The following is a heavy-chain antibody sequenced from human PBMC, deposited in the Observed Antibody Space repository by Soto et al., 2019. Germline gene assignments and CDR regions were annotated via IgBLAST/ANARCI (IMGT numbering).Heavy chain of an antibody. CDR3: ASGPIAAPTKGKYFFDS. V-gene: IGHV3-48*01. Sequence: GGSLRLSCAASGFTFSSCSMNWVRQTPGKGLEWISYISPSSSTIYYADSVKGRFTISRDNAKNSLYLQMNSLRAEDTALYYCASGPIAAPTKGKYFFDSWGQGTLVTVSS. CDR1: GFTFSSCS. D-gene: IGHD6-13*01. CDR2: ISPSSSTI. J-gene: IGHJ4*02.